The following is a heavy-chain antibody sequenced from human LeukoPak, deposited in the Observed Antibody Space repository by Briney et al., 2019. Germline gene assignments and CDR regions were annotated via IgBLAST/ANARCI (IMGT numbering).Heavy chain of an antibody. CDR1: GYTFTRHG. V-gene: IGHV1-18*01. J-gene: IGHJ4*02. CDR3: ARAKKDDYNRTPFDY. Sequence: GASVRVSCKASGYTFTRHGISWVRQAPGQGLEWMGWISAYNGNTNYAQKLQGRISMTTDTSTSTAYMELRSLRSDDTAVYYCARAKKDDYNRTPFDYWGQGTLVTVSS. CDR2: ISAYNGNT. D-gene: IGHD5-24*01.